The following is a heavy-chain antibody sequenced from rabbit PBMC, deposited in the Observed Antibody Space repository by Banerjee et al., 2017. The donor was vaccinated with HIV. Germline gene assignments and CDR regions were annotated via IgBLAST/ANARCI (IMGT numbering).Heavy chain of an antibody. Sequence: QSLEESGGGLVQPEGSLTLTCTASGFSLNHNYVMCWVRQAPGKGLEWIACIYAGSSSTPYYANWAKGRFTISRSSSTTVTLQMTSLTAADTATYFCARGAAVGDDLHYFNLWGPGTLVTVS. J-gene: IGHJ4*01. CDR2: IYAGSSSTP. CDR3: ARGAAVGDDLHYFNL. V-gene: IGHV1S40*01. D-gene: IGHD2-1*01. CDR1: GFSLNHNYV.